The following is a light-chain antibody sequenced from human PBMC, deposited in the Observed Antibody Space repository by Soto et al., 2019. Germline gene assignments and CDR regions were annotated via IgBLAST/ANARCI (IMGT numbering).Light chain of an antibody. CDR2: GAS. J-gene: IGKJ1*01. CDR1: QSVSSSY. CDR3: QQDGSSPWT. V-gene: IGKV3-20*01. Sequence: EIVLTQSPGTLSLSPGERATLSCRASQSVSSSYLAWYQQKPGQAPRLLIYGASSRATGIPARFSGSGSGTDFTLTISRLEPEDFAVYYCQQDGSSPWTFGQGTKVEIK.